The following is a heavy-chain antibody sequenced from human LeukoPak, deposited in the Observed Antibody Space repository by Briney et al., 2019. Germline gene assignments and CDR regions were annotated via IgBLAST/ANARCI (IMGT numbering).Heavy chain of an antibody. Sequence: SETLSLTYTVSGGSISSGSYYWSWIRQPAGKGLEWIGRINTSGSLNYNPSLKSRVTISVDTSKNQFSLKLSSVTAADTAVYYCARLMLPAAKGAFDIWGQGTMVTVSS. V-gene: IGHV4-61*02. CDR3: ARLMLPAAKGAFDI. CDR2: INTSGSL. J-gene: IGHJ3*02. CDR1: GGSISSGSYY. D-gene: IGHD2-2*01.